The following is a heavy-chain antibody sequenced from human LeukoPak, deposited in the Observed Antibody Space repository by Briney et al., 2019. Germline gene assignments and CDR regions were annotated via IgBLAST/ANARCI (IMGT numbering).Heavy chain of an antibody. Sequence: GGSLRLSCAASGFIFSSYWMTWVRQAPGKGLEWVANIKQDGSEKYYVDFVKGRFTISRDNAKNSLYLQMNSLRAEDTAVYYCARETVRNYFDYWGQGTLVTVSS. CDR3: ARETVRNYFDY. V-gene: IGHV3-7*01. CDR2: IKQDGSEK. D-gene: IGHD4-17*01. J-gene: IGHJ4*02. CDR1: GFIFSSYW.